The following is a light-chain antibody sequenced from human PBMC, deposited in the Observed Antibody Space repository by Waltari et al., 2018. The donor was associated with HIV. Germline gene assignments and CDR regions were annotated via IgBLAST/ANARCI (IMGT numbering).Light chain of an antibody. V-gene: IGLV3-25*03. CDR3: QSVDSTGTYWV. CDR2: RDK. CDR1: ALPTQY. J-gene: IGLJ3*02. Sequence: SYELTQPPSASVSPGQTARISCSGDALPTQYVFWYQQRPGQAPVMVIYRDKERPSGIPDRFSGSSAGTTVTLTISGVQAEDEADYYCQSVDSTGTYWVFGGGTKLTVL.